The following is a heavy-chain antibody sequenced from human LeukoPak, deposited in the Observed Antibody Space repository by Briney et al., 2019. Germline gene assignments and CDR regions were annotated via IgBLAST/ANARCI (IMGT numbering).Heavy chain of an antibody. CDR3: ARESDSSEGYFDY. CDR2: ISSSGSTI. D-gene: IGHD3-22*01. J-gene: IGHJ4*02. V-gene: IGHV3-48*03. CDR1: GFTFSSYE. Sequence: GGSLRLSCAASGFTFSSYEMNWVRQAPGQGLEWVSYISSSGSTIYYADSVKGRFTISRDNAKNSLYLQMNSLRAEDTAVYYCARESDSSEGYFDYWGQGTLVTVSS.